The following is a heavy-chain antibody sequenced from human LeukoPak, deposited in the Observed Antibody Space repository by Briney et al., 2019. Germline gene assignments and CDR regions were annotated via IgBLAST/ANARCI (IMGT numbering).Heavy chain of an antibody. V-gene: IGHV3-30*04. D-gene: IGHD3-22*01. CDR2: ISYDGPNK. J-gene: IGHJ5*02. CDR1: AFTFSTYS. Sequence: GGSLRLSCAASAFTFSTYSMHWVRQAPGKGLEWVAAISYDGPNKNYADSVKGRFTISRDNAKNTLNLQMNSLRAEDTAVYYCARDLGQYYDTSDNWFDPWGQGTLVTVSS. CDR3: ARDLGQYYDTSDNWFDP.